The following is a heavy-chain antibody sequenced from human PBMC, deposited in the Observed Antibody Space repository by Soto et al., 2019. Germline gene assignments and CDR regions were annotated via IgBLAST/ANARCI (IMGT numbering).Heavy chain of an antibody. D-gene: IGHD5-12*01. CDR3: ARDGGGSGYDHRNRNYYFDY. J-gene: IGHJ4*02. CDR1: GGTFSSYT. V-gene: IGHV1-69*04. CDR2: IIPILGIA. Sequence: ASVKVSCKASGGTFSSYTISWVRQAPGQGLEWMGRIIPILGIANYAQKFQGRVTITADKSTSTAYMELSSLRSEDTAVYYCARDGGGSGYDHRNRNYYFDYWGQGTLVTVSS.